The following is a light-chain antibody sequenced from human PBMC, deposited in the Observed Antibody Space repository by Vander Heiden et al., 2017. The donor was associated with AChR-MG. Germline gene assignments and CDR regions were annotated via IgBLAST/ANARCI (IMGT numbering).Light chain of an antibody. CDR1: RPNVGKNY. V-gene: IGLV1-47*01. J-gene: IGLJ2*01. Sequence: QPVLTQPPSVSGTPGQRVTISCSGGRPNVGKNYVYWYQHVPGMAPKLVIYRNDQRPSGVPDRFSASKSGTAASLAISGLQSGDEADYHCAAWDDSLNAVAFGGGTKLTVL. CDR3: AAWDDSLNAVA. CDR2: RND.